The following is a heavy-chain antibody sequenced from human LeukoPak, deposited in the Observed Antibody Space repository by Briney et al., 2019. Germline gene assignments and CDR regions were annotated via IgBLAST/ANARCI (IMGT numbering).Heavy chain of an antibody. D-gene: IGHD2-21*01. CDR2: IWYDGSNK. CDR3: VRTCDAVTGAFDI. J-gene: IGHJ3*02. Sequence: SGRSLRLSCAASGFIFSSYGMHWVRQAPGKGLEWVAVIWYDGSNKYYADSVKGRFTISRDNSKNTLYLQMNSLRAEDSAVYYCVRTCDAVTGAFDIWGQGTMVTVSS. CDR1: GFIFSSYG. V-gene: IGHV3-33*01.